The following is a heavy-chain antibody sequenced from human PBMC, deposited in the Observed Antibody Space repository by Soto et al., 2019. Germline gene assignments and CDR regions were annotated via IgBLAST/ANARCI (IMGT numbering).Heavy chain of an antibody. CDR2: IIPIFGTA. J-gene: IGHJ6*02. D-gene: IGHD2-2*01. CDR3: ARCIVVVPAAPPYGMDV. Sequence: GASVKVSCKASGGTFSSYAISWVRQAPGQGLEWMGGIIPIFGTANYAQKFQGRVTITADKSTSTAYMELSSLRSEDTAVYYCARCIVVVPAAPPYGMDVWGQGTTVIVSS. CDR1: GGTFSSYA. V-gene: IGHV1-69*06.